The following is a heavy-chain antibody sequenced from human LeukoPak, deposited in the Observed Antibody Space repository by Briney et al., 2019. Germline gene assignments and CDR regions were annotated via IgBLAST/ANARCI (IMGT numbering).Heavy chain of an antibody. CDR1: GFTFSSYG. CDR2: IWYDGSNK. CDR3: ARPYLSYSNSAGYMDV. D-gene: IGHD4-11*01. J-gene: IGHJ6*03. V-gene: IGHV3-33*01. Sequence: GGSLRLSCAASGFTFSSYGMHWVRQAPGKGLEWVALIWYDGSNKDYADSVKGRFTISRDNSKNTVYLQMNSLRAEDTAVYYCARPYLSYSNSAGYMDVWGKGTTVTVSS.